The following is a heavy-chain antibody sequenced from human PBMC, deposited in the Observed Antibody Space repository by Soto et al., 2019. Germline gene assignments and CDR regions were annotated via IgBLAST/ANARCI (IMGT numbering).Heavy chain of an antibody. V-gene: IGHV3-21*01. J-gene: IGHJ6*02. D-gene: IGHD2-15*01. Sequence: ESGGGLVKPGGSLRLSCAASGFTFSSYSMNWVRQAPGKGLEWVSSISSSSSYIYYADSVKGRFTISRDNAKNSLYLQMNSLRAEDTAVYYCARDACSGGSCYTKLGMDVWGQGTTVTVSS. CDR3: ARDACSGGSCYTKLGMDV. CDR1: GFTFSSYS. CDR2: ISSSSSYI.